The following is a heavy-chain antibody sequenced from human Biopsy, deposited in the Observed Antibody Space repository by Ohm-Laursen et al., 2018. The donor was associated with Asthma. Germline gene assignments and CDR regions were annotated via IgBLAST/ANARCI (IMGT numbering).Heavy chain of an antibody. J-gene: IGHJ6*02. D-gene: IGHD6-19*01. CDR2: IMTVFGTT. V-gene: IGHV1-69*13. CDR3: ARCQVGYSSGWSLLLKKIYYSGMDV. CDR1: GGTFSKFA. Sequence: VASVKVSCKAPGGTFSKFAISWVRQAPGQGLEWLGGIMTVFGTTNYAKKFQGRVTITADESTSTAYMEVTSLRSEDTAIYYCARCQVGYSSGWSLLLKKIYYSGMDVWGQGTAVTVSS.